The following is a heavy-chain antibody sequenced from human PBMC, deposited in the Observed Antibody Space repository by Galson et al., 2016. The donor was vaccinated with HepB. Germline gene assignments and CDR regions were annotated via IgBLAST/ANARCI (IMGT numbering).Heavy chain of an antibody. Sequence: SETLSLTCAVYGGSFSGYYWSWIRQPPGKGLEWIGEISHRGSTNYNPSLKSRVTLSVDMSKKQFTLELTSVTAADTAIYYCARGTYYDSATRFDPWGQGTLVTVAS. D-gene: IGHD3-3*01. J-gene: IGHJ5*02. CDR1: GGSFSGYY. V-gene: IGHV4-34*01. CDR2: ISHRGST. CDR3: ARGTYYDSATRFDP.